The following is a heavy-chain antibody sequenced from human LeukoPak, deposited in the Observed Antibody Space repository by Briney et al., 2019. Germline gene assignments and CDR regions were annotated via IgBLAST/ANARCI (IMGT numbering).Heavy chain of an antibody. Sequence: PGGSLRLSCAASGFTFSEFWMSWVRQAPGKGLEWVANIKQDGSEKYYVDSVKGRFTISRDNAKNSLYLQMNSLRAEDTAVYYCAKVERYGLRNDAFDIWGQGTMVTVSS. CDR1: GFTFSEFW. J-gene: IGHJ3*02. D-gene: IGHD1-1*01. CDR2: IKQDGSEK. CDR3: AKVERYGLRNDAFDI. V-gene: IGHV3-7*03.